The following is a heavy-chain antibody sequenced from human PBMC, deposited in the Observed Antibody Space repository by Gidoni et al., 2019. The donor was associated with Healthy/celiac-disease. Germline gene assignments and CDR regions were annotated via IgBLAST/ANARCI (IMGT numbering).Heavy chain of an antibody. J-gene: IGHJ4*02. D-gene: IGHD2-2*02. V-gene: IGHV4-34*01. CDR2: INHSGST. CDR1: GGSFSGYY. Sequence: QVQLQQWGAGLWKPSEALSLTCAVYGGSFSGYYWSWIRQPPGKGLEWIGEINHSGSTNYNPSLKRRVTISVDTSKNQFALKLSSVTAADTAVYYCARVYCSSTSCYSYFDYWGQGTLVTVSS. CDR3: ARVYCSSTSCYSYFDY.